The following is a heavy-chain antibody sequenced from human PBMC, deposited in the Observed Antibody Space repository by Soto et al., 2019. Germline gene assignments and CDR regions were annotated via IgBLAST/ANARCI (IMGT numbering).Heavy chain of an antibody. D-gene: IGHD6-19*01. V-gene: IGHV1-3*05. CDR1: GYTFTGYA. Sequence: QVQLVQSGAEEKKPGPSVKVSCKASGYTFTGYAMHWVRQAPGQRLEWMGWINAGNGNTKYSQKFQGXVXXXRXXSASTAYMELSSLRSEDTAVYYCARAVAVAADFDYWGQGTLVTVSS. CDR3: ARAVAVAADFDY. J-gene: IGHJ4*02. CDR2: INAGNGNT.